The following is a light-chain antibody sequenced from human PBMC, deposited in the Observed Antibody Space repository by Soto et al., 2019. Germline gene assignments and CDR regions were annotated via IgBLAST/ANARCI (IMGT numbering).Light chain of an antibody. CDR1: SSNIRSNT. CDR3: AAWDDSLNGYYV. Sequence: QSVLTQPPSASGTPWQRVTISCSGSSSNIRSNTVNWYQQLPGTAPKLLIYSNNQRPSGVPDRFSGSKSGTSASLAISGLQSEDEADYYCAAWDDSLNGYYVFGTGTKVPV. J-gene: IGLJ1*01. CDR2: SNN. V-gene: IGLV1-44*01.